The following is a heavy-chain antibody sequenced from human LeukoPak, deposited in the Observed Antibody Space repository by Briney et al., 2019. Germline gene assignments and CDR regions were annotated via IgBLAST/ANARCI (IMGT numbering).Heavy chain of an antibody. CDR1: GFSFSTSW. Sequence: GGSLRLSCAASGFSFSTSWMDWVRQAPGRGLEWVAFIRYDGSDKSYADSVKGRFTISRDNSKNTLYLQMNSLRGEDTATYYCSEGYNYGLEYWGQGTLVIVSS. J-gene: IGHJ4*02. V-gene: IGHV3-30*02. CDR2: IRYDGSDK. D-gene: IGHD3/OR15-3a*01. CDR3: SEGYNYGLEY.